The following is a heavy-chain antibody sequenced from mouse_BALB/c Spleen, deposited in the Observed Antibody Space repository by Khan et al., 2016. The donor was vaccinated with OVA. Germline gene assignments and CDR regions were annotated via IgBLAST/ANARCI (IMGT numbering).Heavy chain of an antibody. J-gene: IGHJ4*01. V-gene: IGHV2-6-5*01. Sequence: QVQLQQSGPGLVAPSQNLSITCTVSGFSLSDYGVSWIRQPPGKGLEWLGVLWGGGSTYYNSVLKSRLSISKDNSKSQVFLKMSSMQSDDTAMYYCAKGVWSYYYSFDYWGQGTSVTVSS. CDR3: AKGVWSYYYSFDY. CDR2: LWGGGST. CDR1: GFSLSDYG.